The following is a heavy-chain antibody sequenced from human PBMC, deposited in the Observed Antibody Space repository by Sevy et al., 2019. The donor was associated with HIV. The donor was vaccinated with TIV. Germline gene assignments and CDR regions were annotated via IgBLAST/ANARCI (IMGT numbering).Heavy chain of an antibody. J-gene: IGHJ6*02. D-gene: IGHD3-3*01. Sequence: SETLSLTCAVYGGSFSGYYWSWIRQPPGKGLEWIGEINHSGSTNYNPSLKSRVTISVDTSKNQFSLKLSPVTAADTAVYYCARGLPYYDFWSGPHYYYYYGMDVWGQGTTVTVSS. CDR3: ARGLPYYDFWSGPHYYYYYGMDV. V-gene: IGHV4-34*01. CDR2: INHSGST. CDR1: GGSFSGYY.